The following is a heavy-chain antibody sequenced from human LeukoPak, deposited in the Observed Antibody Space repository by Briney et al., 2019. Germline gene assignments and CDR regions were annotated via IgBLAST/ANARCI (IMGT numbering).Heavy chain of an antibody. CDR2: ISYDGSNK. CDR3: ARSGYSSSRGFDY. D-gene: IGHD6-13*01. CDR1: GFTFSSYG. V-gene: IGHV3-30*03. Sequence: GGSLRLSCAASGFTFSSYGMHWVRQAPGKGLEWVAVISYDGSNKYYADSVKGRFTISRDNAKNSLYLQMNSLRAEDTAFYHCARSGYSSSRGFDYWGQGTLVTVSS. J-gene: IGHJ4*02.